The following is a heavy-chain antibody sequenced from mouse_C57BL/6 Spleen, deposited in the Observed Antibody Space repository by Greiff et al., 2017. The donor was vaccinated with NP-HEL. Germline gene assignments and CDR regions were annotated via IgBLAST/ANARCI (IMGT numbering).Heavy chain of an antibody. D-gene: IGHD1-1*01. CDR2: IYPGNSDT. Sequence: VQLQQSGTVLARPGASVKMSCKTSGYTFTSYWMHWVKQRPGQGLEWIGAIYPGNSDTSYNQKFKGKAKLTAVTSASTAYMELSSLTNEDSAVYYCTPYYGSSYGYAMDYWGQGTSVTVSS. CDR1: GYTFTSYW. J-gene: IGHJ4*01. CDR3: TPYYGSSYGYAMDY. V-gene: IGHV1-5*01.